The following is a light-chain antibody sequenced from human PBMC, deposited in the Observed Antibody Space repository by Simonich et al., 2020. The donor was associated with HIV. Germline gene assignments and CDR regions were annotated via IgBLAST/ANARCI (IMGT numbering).Light chain of an antibody. Sequence: SYELTQPPSMSVSPGQTASITCSGDKLVEKYACWYQQKPGQSLVLVIYKDDKRFSGIPERFSGSMSGNTATLTISGAQATDEAVYYCQAWDRGTVVFGGGTKLTVL. CDR1: KLVEKY. V-gene: IGLV3-1*01. J-gene: IGLJ3*02. CDR2: KDD. CDR3: QAWDRGTVV.